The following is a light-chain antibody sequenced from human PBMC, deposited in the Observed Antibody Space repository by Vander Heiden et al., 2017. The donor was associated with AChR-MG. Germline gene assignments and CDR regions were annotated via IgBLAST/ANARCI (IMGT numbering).Light chain of an antibody. CDR2: GNN. V-gene: IGLV1-47*02. CDR3: AVWDDSLSGPV. CDR1: RSNVGSNY. J-gene: IGLJ2*01. Sequence: QSVLTQPSSASGTPGQRVTISCSGSRSNVGSNYVYWYQQVPGTAPKLLIYGNNQRPSGVPDRISGSKFGTSASLAISGLRSEDEADYYCAVWDDSLSGPVFGGGTKLTVL.